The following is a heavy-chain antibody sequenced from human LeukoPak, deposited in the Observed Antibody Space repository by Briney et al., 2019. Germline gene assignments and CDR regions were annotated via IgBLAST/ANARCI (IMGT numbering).Heavy chain of an antibody. CDR3: ATGLLHDSSGYYYGFGY. J-gene: IGHJ4*02. D-gene: IGHD3-22*01. V-gene: IGHV1-2*02. CDR2: INPNSGGT. CDR1: GYTFTGYY. Sequence: GASVKVSCKASGYTFTGYYMHWVRQAPGQGLEWMGWINPNSGGTNYAQKFQGRVTMTRDTSTDTAYMELSSLRSEDTAVYYCATGLLHDSSGYYYGFGYWGQGTLVTVSS.